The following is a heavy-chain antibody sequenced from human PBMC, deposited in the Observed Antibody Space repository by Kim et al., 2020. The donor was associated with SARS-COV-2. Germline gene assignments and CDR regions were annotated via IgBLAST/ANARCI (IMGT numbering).Heavy chain of an antibody. D-gene: IGHD3-22*01. CDR1: GYTFTSYG. CDR3: ARVGGYYDSSGYYYVSNWFDP. Sequence: ASVKVSCKASGYTFTSYGISWVRQAPGQGLEWMGWISAYNGNTNYAQKLQGRVTMTTDTSTSTAYMELRSLRSDDTAVYYCARVGGYYDSSGYYYVSNWFDPWGQGTLVTVSS. CDR2: ISAYNGNT. V-gene: IGHV1-18*01. J-gene: IGHJ5*02.